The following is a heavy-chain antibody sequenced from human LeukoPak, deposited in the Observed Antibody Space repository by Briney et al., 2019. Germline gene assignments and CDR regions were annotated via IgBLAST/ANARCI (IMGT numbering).Heavy chain of an antibody. D-gene: IGHD3-10*01. CDR1: GFTFSSYG. CDR3: AKEGTMGWFDP. J-gene: IGHJ5*02. Sequence: GGSLRLSCAASGFTFSSYGMHWVRQAPGKGLEWVAVISYDGSNKYYAGSVKGRFTISRDNSKNTLYLQMNSLRAEDTAVYYCAKEGTMGWFDPWGQGTLVTVSS. CDR2: ISYDGSNK. V-gene: IGHV3-30*18.